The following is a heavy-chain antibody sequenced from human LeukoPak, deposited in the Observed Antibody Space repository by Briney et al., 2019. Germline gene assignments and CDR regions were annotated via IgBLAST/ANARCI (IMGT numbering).Heavy chain of an antibody. CDR2: IYHSGST. CDR1: GGSISSSNW. Sequence: SETLSLTCAVSGGSISSSNWWSWVRQPPGKGLEWIGEIYHSGSTNYNPSLKSRVTISVDKSKNQFSLKLSSVTAADTAVYYCARGQRSGYDYFPFDYWGQGTLVTVSS. V-gene: IGHV4-4*02. J-gene: IGHJ4*02. CDR3: ARGQRSGYDYFPFDY. D-gene: IGHD5-12*01.